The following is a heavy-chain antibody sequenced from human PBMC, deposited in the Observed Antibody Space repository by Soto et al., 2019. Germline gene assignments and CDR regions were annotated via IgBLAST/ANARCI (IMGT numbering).Heavy chain of an antibody. CDR3: TRHTPSPYYYDSSGYYDYFDY. CDR1: GFTFSGSA. Sequence: PGGSLRLSCAASGFTFSGSAMHWVRQASGKGLEWVGRIRSKANSYATAYAASVKGRFTISRDDSKNTAYLQMNSLKTEDTAVYYCTRHTPSPYYYDSSGYYDYFDYWGQGTPVTVSS. D-gene: IGHD3-22*01. V-gene: IGHV3-73*01. CDR2: IRSKANSYAT. J-gene: IGHJ4*02.